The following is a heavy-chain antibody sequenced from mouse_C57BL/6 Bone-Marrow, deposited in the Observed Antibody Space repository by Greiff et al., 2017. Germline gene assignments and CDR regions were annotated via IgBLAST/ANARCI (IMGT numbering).Heavy chain of an antibody. V-gene: IGHV14-4*01. CDR3: TTLDYYGSEAWFAY. D-gene: IGHD1-1*01. CDR1: GFNIKDDY. J-gene: IGHJ3*01. Sequence: VQLQQSGAELVRPGASVKLSCTASGFNIKDDYMHWVKQRPEQGLEWIGWIDPENGDTEYASKFQGKATITADTSSNTAYLPRSSLTSEDTAVYYCTTLDYYGSEAWFAYGGQGTLVTVSA. CDR2: IDPENGDT.